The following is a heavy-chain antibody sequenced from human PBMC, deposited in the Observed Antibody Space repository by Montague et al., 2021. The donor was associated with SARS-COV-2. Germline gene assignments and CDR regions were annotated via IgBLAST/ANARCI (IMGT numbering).Heavy chain of an antibody. CDR3: ARENTVTTFGGPYYIDS. CDR1: GSSVRSYY. D-gene: IGHD4-17*01. CDR2: IYDSGST. V-gene: IGHV4-59*02. Sequence: SETLSLTCIVSGSSVRSYYWCWIRQPPGKGLEWTGYIYDSGSTNXNPSLKSRVTISVDTSKNQFSLKLSSVTAADTAVYYCARENTVTTFGGPYYIDSWGQGTLVTVSA. J-gene: IGHJ4*02.